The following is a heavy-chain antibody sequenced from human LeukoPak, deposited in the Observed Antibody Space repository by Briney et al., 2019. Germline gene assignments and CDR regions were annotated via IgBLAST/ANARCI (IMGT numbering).Heavy chain of an antibody. Sequence: ASVKVSCKASGYTFTGYYMHWVRQAPGQGLEWMGWINPNSGGTNYAQKFQGRVTMTRDTSISTAYMELSRLRSDDTAVYYCAGLLSSNCSGGSCYPRPPPWDYYYYGMDVWGQGTTVTVSS. J-gene: IGHJ6*02. CDR1: GYTFTGYY. CDR2: INPNSGGT. CDR3: AGLLSSNCSGGSCYPRPPPWDYYYYGMDV. V-gene: IGHV1-2*02. D-gene: IGHD2-15*01.